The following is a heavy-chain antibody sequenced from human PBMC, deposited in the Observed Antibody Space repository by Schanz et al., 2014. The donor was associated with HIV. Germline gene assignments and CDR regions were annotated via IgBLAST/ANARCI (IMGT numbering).Heavy chain of an antibody. V-gene: IGHV3-33*08. Sequence: VQLLESGGDWVQPGGSLRLSCAASGFTFSSYRMNWVRQAPGQGLEWLAVISPDGSKQHYADSVKGRFIISRDNSKKILYLQMNSLRAEDTAIYYCARDLGYYGSGSHNWFDSWGQGTLVAVSS. J-gene: IGHJ5*01. CDR2: ISPDGSKQ. CDR1: GFTFSSYR. D-gene: IGHD3-10*01. CDR3: ARDLGYYGSGSHNWFDS.